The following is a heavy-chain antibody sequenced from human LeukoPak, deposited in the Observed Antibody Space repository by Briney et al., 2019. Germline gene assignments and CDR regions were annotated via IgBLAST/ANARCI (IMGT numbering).Heavy chain of an antibody. J-gene: IGHJ4*02. CDR3: ARDFRTQLDGYSPPYHFDY. V-gene: IGHV3-21*01. CDR2: IDSSSSHI. Sequence: GGSLRLSCAASGFPFSIHSMSWVRQAPGKGLEWVSSIDSSSSHIYYAGSMKGRFAISRDNAKNSLFLQMNSLRAEDTAVYYCARDFRTQLDGYSPPYHFDYWGQGALVTVSS. CDR1: GFPFSIHS. D-gene: IGHD5-24*01.